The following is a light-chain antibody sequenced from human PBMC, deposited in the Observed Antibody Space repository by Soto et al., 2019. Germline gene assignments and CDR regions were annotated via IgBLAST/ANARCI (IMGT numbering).Light chain of an antibody. Sequence: QSVLTQPASVSGSPGQSITISCTGTSSDVGSYNYFSWYQQHPGKAPKLIIFDVTNRPSGVSNRFSASKSGNTASLTISGLQAEDEADYYCSSYVSSSTPVFGGGTKLTVL. CDR3: SSYVSSSTPV. V-gene: IGLV2-14*01. J-gene: IGLJ2*01. CDR2: DVT. CDR1: SSDVGSYNY.